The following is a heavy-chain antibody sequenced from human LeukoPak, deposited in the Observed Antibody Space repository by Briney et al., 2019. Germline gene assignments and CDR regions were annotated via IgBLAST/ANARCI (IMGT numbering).Heavy chain of an antibody. CDR1: GGSISSYY. V-gene: IGHV4-59*08. CDR3: ARHDLDWGSFGH. CDR2: IFHSGST. J-gene: IGHJ4*02. Sequence: SETLSLTCTASGGSISSYYWSWIRQPPGKGLEWIGYIFHSGSTNYNPSLKSRVTISVDTSKNQFSLRLSSVTAADTAVYYCARHDLDWGSFGHWGQGTLVTVSS. D-gene: IGHD3-16*01.